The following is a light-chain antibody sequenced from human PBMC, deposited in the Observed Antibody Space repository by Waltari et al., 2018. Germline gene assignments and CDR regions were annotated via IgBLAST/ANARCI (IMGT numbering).Light chain of an antibody. CDR1: QSVGTY. V-gene: IGKV3-11*01. Sequence: EIVLTQSPDTLSLSPGERAPLSCRASQSVGTYLAWYQQKSGQTPRLLIYDASNRATGIPARFSGSGSGTDFTLTISSLDPEDFAIYYCQQRGSWPLTFGGGTKLEI. CDR2: DAS. CDR3: QQRGSWPLT. J-gene: IGKJ4*01.